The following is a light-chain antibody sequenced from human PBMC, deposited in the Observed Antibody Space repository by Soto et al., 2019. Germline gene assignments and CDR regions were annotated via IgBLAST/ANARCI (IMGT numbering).Light chain of an antibody. CDR3: SSYTTSGTPV. Sequence: QSVLTQPASVSASPGQSITISCAGTSSDIGGYNYVSWYQRLPDKAPKLIIYEDTSRPSGGSHRFSGSKSGNTASLTISGLQAEDEGDYFCSSYTTSGTPVFGGGTKVTVL. V-gene: IGLV2-14*03. CDR1: SSDIGGYNY. J-gene: IGLJ3*02. CDR2: EDT.